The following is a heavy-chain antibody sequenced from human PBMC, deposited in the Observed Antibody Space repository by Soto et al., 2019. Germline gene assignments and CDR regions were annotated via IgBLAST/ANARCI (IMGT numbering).Heavy chain of an antibody. D-gene: IGHD6-13*01. Sequence: GGSLRLSCAASGFTFSSYAMHWVRQAPGKGLEWVAVISYDGSNKYYADSVKGRFTISRDNSKNTLYLQMNSLRAEDTAVYYCASGQEQLVDYWGQGTLVTVSS. J-gene: IGHJ4*02. CDR3: ASGQEQLVDY. CDR2: ISYDGSNK. V-gene: IGHV3-30-3*01. CDR1: GFTFSSYA.